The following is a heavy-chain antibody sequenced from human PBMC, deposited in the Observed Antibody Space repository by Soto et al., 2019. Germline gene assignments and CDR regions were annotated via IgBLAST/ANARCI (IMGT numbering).Heavy chain of an antibody. CDR3: ATGRVYFGSEY. Sequence: QVQLQESGPGLVKPLETLSLTCTVPGGSITSYDWSWVRQPPGKGLEWIGFIYYNGNINYSPSLKSRLTMSLDTSKNQFSLRLSSVTDEDTVVYYCATGRVYFGSEYWGQGTLVTVSS. CDR2: IYYNGNI. CDR1: GGSITSYD. J-gene: IGHJ4*02. V-gene: IGHV4-59*01. D-gene: IGHD3-10*01.